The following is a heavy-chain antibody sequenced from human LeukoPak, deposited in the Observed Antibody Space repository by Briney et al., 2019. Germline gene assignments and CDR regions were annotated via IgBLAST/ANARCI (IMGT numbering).Heavy chain of an antibody. CDR2: IYSGGST. CDR1: GFTVSANY. J-gene: IGHJ6*02. V-gene: IGHV3-66*01. CDR3: ARSKPPAVKDYYGLDV. D-gene: IGHD6-13*01. Sequence: GGSLRLSCAASGFTVSANYMNWVRQAPGRGLEWVSVIYSGGSTYYVDSVKGRFTISRDNSKNTLHLLMNSLRAEDTAVYFCARSKPPAVKDYYGLDVWGRGTTVTVSS.